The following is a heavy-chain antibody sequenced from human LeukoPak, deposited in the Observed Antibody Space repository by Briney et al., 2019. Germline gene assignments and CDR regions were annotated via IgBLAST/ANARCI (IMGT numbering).Heavy chain of an antibody. CDR2: FYYRGSP. CDR1: GDSISSNRYY. CDR3: ARNPRITTIFGVVIINWFDP. Sequence: SEALSLTCTVSGDSISSNRYYWGWLRQSPGQVLEWIGSFYYRGSPNYNPSLKSRVTISVDTSKNQFSLKLSSVTAADTAVYYCARNPRITTIFGVVIINWFDPWGQGTLVTVSS. D-gene: IGHD3-3*01. V-gene: IGHV4-39*07. J-gene: IGHJ5*02.